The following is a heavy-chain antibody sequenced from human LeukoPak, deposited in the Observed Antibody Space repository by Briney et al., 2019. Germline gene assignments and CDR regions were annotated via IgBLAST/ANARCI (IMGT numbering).Heavy chain of an antibody. CDR2: ISYDGSNK. CDR3: ARDPRYDFWSGYWGYFDY. CDR1: GFTFSSYA. Sequence: GGSLRLSCAASGFTFSSYAMHWVRQAPGKGLEWVAVISYDGSNKYYADSVKGRFTISRDNSKNTLYLQMNSRRAEDTAVYYCARDPRYDFWSGYWGYFDYWGQGTLVTVSS. V-gene: IGHV3-30-3*01. D-gene: IGHD3-3*01. J-gene: IGHJ4*02.